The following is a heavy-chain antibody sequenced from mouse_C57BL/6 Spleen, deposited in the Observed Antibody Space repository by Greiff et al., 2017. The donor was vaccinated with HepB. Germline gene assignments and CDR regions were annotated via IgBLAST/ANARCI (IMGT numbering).Heavy chain of an antibody. D-gene: IGHD1-1*01. CDR3: ADYYGSSFDY. V-gene: IGHV1-64*01. J-gene: IGHJ2*01. Sequence: QVQLQQPGAELVKPGASVKLSCKASGYTFTSYWLHWVKQRPGQGLEWIGMIHPNSGSTNYNEKFKSKATLTVDKSSSTAYMQLSSLTSEDSAVYYCADYYGSSFDYWGQGTTLTVSS. CDR2: IHPNSGST. CDR1: GYTFTSYW.